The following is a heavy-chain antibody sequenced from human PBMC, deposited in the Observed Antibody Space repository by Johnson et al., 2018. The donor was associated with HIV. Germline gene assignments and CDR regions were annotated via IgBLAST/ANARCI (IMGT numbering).Heavy chain of an antibody. D-gene: IGHD4-11*01. CDR2: ISWNSGSI. V-gene: IGHV3-9*01. Sequence: VQLVESGGDLVQPGRSLRLSCAASGFTFDDYAMHWVRQGPGKGLEWVSGISWNSGSIGYADSVKGRFTISRDNAKNSLYPQMNSLRAEDTAVYYGARDDYRHAFDIWGQGTMVTVSS. CDR1: GFTFDDYA. CDR3: ARDDYRHAFDI. J-gene: IGHJ3*02.